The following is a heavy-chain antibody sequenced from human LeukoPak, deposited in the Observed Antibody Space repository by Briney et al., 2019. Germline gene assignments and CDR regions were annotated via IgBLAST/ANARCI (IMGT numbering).Heavy chain of an antibody. Sequence: GGSLRLSCTASGFSFSDYSMNWVRQAPGKGLESISYISSGGSTIYHADSVKGRFTISRDNAKKSLYLEMNSLRAEDTAVYYCARDDLGTSYFYYGMDVWGQGTTVTVSS. J-gene: IGHJ6*02. CDR2: ISSGGSTI. V-gene: IGHV3-48*01. CDR3: ARDDLGTSYFYYGMDV. D-gene: IGHD3/OR15-3a*01. CDR1: GFSFSDYS.